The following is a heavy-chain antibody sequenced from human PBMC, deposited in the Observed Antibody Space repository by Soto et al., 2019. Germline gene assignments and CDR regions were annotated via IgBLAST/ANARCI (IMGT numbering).Heavy chain of an antibody. J-gene: IGHJ4*02. V-gene: IGHV4-30-2*01. Sequence: QLQLQESGSGLVKPSQTLSLTCAVSGGSISSGGYSWSWIRQPPGKGLEWIGYIYHSGSTYYNPSPQGRGTISVDRSKNQFSLKLSSVTAADTAVYYCARGGVDYYDSSGYYFSPYYFDYWGQGTLVTVSS. CDR1: GGSISSGGYS. CDR2: IYHSGST. CDR3: ARGGVDYYDSSGYYFSPYYFDY. D-gene: IGHD3-22*01.